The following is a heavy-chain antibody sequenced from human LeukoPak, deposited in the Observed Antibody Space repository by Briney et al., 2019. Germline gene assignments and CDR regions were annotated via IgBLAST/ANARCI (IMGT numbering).Heavy chain of an antibody. D-gene: IGHD6-13*01. CDR1: GGSISSYY. J-gene: IGHJ3*02. CDR3: AASIAAAGDDAFDI. Sequence: SETLSLTCTVSGGSISSYYWSWIRQPPGKGLEWIGYIYYSGSTNYNPSLKSRVTISVDTSKNQFSLKLSSVTAADTAVYYCAASIAAAGDDAFDIWGQGTMVTVSS. V-gene: IGHV4-59*01. CDR2: IYYSGST.